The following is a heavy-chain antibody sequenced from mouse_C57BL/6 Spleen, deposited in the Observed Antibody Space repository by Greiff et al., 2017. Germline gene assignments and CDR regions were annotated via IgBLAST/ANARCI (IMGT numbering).Heavy chain of an antibody. Sequence: QVQLQQPGAELVMPGASVKLSCKASGYTFTSYWMHWVKQRPGQGLEWIGDIDPSDSYTNYNQKFKGKSTLTVDKSAGTAYMQLSSLTSEDSAVYYCARRGYGSSYGNYFDYWGQGTTLTVSS. V-gene: IGHV1-69*01. CDR3: ARRGYGSSYGNYFDY. CDR1: GYTFTSYW. J-gene: IGHJ2*01. CDR2: IDPSDSYT. D-gene: IGHD1-1*01.